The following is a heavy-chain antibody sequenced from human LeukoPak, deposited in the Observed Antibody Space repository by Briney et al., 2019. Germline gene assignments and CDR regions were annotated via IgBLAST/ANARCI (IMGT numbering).Heavy chain of an antibody. V-gene: IGHV4-39*01. CDR1: GGSISSGSYY. CDR3: ASYSRPRVYYFYMDV. J-gene: IGHJ6*03. Sequence: PSETLSLTCTVSGGSISSGSYYWGWTRQPPGKGLEWIGSIFYSGSTNYNPSLKSRVTISVDTSKNQFSLKLSSVTAADTAVYYCASYSRPRVYYFYMDVWGKGTTVSVSS. CDR2: IFYSGST. D-gene: IGHD6-13*01.